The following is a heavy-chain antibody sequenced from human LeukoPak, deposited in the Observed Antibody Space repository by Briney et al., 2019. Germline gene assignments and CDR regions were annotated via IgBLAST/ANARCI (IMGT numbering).Heavy chain of an antibody. CDR3: ARVRDYDFWSGPKSVDP. Sequence: ASVKVSCKASGYTFTSYGISWVGQAPGQGLEWMGWISAYNGNTNYAQKLQGRVTMTTDTSTSTAYMELRSLRSDDTAVYYCARVRDYDFWSGPKSVDPWGQGTLVTVSS. J-gene: IGHJ5*02. V-gene: IGHV1-18*01. D-gene: IGHD3-3*01. CDR2: ISAYNGNT. CDR1: GYTFTSYG.